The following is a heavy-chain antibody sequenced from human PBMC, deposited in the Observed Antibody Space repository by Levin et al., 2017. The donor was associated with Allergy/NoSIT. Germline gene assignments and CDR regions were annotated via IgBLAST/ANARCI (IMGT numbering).Heavy chain of an antibody. CDR3: ARLVSRGYCSSTSCYGAFDH. Sequence: SETLSLTCSVSGDSISSSNSYWSWIRQPPGKWLEWIGNIYYTGSTYDNPSLRSRITMSVDTSKNQFSLRLSSVTVTDTAVYYCARLVSRGYCSSTSCYGAFDHWGQGTLVTVSS. D-gene: IGHD2-2*01. CDR2: IYYTGST. CDR1: GDSISSSNSY. V-gene: IGHV4-39*01. J-gene: IGHJ4*02.